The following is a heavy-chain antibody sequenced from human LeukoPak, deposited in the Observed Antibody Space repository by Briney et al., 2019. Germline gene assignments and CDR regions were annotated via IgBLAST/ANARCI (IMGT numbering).Heavy chain of an antibody. Sequence: SETLSLTCTVSGGSLSSTSYHCAWIPQPPGKGLEWIASVYYTGSAYYNPSLKSRVTISVDTSKSQFSLKLSSVTTADTALYYCASYASGSYYWFDPWGQGTLVTVSS. J-gene: IGHJ5*02. CDR2: VYYTGSA. CDR3: ASYASGSYYWFDP. V-gene: IGHV4-39*01. D-gene: IGHD3-10*01. CDR1: GGSLSSTSYH.